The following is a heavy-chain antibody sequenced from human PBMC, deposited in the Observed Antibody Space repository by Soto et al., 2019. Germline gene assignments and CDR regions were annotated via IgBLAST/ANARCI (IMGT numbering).Heavy chain of an antibody. CDR3: ARGQANYDYVWWCYRPTYYFDY. CDR1: GFTFSSYG. CDR2: IWYDGSNK. V-gene: IGHV3-33*01. Sequence: QVQLVESGGGVVQPGRSLRLSCAASGFTFSSYGMHWVRQAPGKGLEWVAVIWYDGSNKDYADSVKGRFTISRDNSKNTLYLQMNSLRAEDTAVYYCARGQANYDYVWWCYRPTYYFDYWGQGTLVTVAS. D-gene: IGHD3-16*02. J-gene: IGHJ4*02.